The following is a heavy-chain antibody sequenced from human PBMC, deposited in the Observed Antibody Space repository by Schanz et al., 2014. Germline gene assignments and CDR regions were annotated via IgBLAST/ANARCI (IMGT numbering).Heavy chain of an antibody. CDR1: GFTFSIYT. CDR3: ARGPTPIQGVPMDF. CDR2: VTWDGGYT. J-gene: IGHJ4*02. D-gene: IGHD3-10*01. Sequence: EVQLVESGGGLVQPGGSLRLSCAASGFTFSIYTMHWVRQPPGKGLEWVSLVTWDGGYTYYADSVKGRFTISRDNSKDTLYLQMSGLTPEDTAVYYCARGPTPIQGVPMDFWGQGTLVTVSS. V-gene: IGHV3-23*04.